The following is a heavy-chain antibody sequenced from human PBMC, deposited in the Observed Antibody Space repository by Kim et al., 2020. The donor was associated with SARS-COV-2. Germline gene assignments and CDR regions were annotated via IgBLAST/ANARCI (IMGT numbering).Heavy chain of an antibody. CDR1: GYTFSNFP. D-gene: IGHD2-2*01. CDR3: ASETDFTSSYLELGY. V-gene: IGHV7-4-1*02. Sequence: ASVKVSCKASGYTFSNFPINWVRQAPGQGLEWMGWINTNTGNPTYAQGFTGRFVFSLDTSVNTAFLQISSLKAEDTAVYYCASETDFTSSYLELGYWGQGTLVTVSS. CDR2: INTNTGNP. J-gene: IGHJ4*02.